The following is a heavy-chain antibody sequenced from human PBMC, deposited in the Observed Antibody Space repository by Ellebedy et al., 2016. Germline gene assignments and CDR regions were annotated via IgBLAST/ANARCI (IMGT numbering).Heavy chain of an antibody. D-gene: IGHD1-1*01. CDR2: VFHTGTA. CDR3: ARWNGDWHAFDV. Sequence: SETLSLTCNVFGGSVTSDYWNWIRRPPGKGLEWIGYVFHTGTAHYNPSLQSRVTMSVDTSKSQLSLRLTSVTAADTAVYYCARWNGDWHAFDVWGQGTMVTVSS. CDR1: GGSVTSDY. J-gene: IGHJ3*01. V-gene: IGHV4-59*02.